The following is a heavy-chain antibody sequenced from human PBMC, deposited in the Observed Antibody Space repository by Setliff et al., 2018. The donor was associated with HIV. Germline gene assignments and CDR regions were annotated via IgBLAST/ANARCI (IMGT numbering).Heavy chain of an antibody. V-gene: IGHV1-69*13. CDR3: ARDRELAVAGTIDAFDI. Sequence: GASVKVSCKASGGTFSSYAISWVRQAPGQGLEWMGGIIPIFGTANYAQKFQGRVTITADESTSTAYMELSSLRSEDTAVYYCARDRELAVAGTIDAFDIWGQGTMVTVS. D-gene: IGHD6-19*01. J-gene: IGHJ3*02. CDR2: IIPIFGTA. CDR1: GGTFSSYA.